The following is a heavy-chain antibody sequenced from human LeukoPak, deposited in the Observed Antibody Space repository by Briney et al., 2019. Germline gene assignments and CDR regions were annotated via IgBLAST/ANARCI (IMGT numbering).Heavy chain of an antibody. D-gene: IGHD3-16*02. CDR1: GGSISSGGYS. V-gene: IGHV4-30-2*01. CDR3: ARARGGGVILFDY. Sequence: SQTLSLTCAVSGGSISSGGYSWSWIRQPPGKGPEWIGYIYHSGSTYYNPSLKSRVTISVDRSKNQFSLKLSSVTAADTAVYYCARARGGGVILFDYWGQGTLVTVSS. J-gene: IGHJ4*02. CDR2: IYHSGST.